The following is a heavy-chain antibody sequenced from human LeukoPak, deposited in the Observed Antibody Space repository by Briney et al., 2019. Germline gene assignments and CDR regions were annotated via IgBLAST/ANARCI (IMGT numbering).Heavy chain of an antibody. CDR3: ARDPAYYDILTGYYNYGMDV. Sequence: GGSLRLSCEASGFTFSSYEMNWVRQAPGKGLEWVSYISSSGSTIYYADSVKGRFTISRDNAKNSLYLQMNSLRAEDTAVYYCARDPAYYDILTGYYNYGMDVWGKGTTVTVSS. CDR1: GFTFSSYE. J-gene: IGHJ6*04. D-gene: IGHD3-9*01. V-gene: IGHV3-48*03. CDR2: ISSSGSTI.